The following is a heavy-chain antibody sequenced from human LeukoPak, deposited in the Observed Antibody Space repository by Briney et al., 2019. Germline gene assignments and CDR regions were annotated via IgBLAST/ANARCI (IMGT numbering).Heavy chain of an antibody. D-gene: IGHD6-19*01. Sequence: PGGSLRLSCAASGFTFSSYGMHWVRQAPGKGLEWVALVRSDGDIKYYADSVKGRFTISRDNSKNTLYLQMNSLRAEDTAFYYCAKDEVFSSAWYFDYWGQGTLVTVSS. CDR3: AKDEVFSSAWYFDY. CDR2: VRSDGDIK. CDR1: GFTFSSYG. J-gene: IGHJ4*02. V-gene: IGHV3-30*02.